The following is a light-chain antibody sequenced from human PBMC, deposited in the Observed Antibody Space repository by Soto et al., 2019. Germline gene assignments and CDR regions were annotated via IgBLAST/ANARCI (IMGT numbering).Light chain of an antibody. Sequence: DIQMTQSPSSLSASLGDRLTITWRASQSISSYLNWYQQKPGTAPKLLIYAASSLQSGVPSRFSGSGSGTDFTLTISSLQPEDFATYYCQQSYSTPTFGQGTRLEI. J-gene: IGKJ5*01. V-gene: IGKV1-39*01. CDR3: QQSYSTPT. CDR1: QSISSY. CDR2: AAS.